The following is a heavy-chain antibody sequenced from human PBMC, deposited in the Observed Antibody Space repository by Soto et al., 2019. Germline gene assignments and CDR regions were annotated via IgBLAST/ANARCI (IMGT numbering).Heavy chain of an antibody. J-gene: IGHJ4*02. V-gene: IGHV3-21*04. D-gene: IGHD6-13*01. CDR3: AKADYSYSWAPGDY. CDR1: GFTFSRYS. CDR2: IISSSGSHPLLVLV. Sequence: GGSLRLSCAASGFTFSRYSMNWVRQAPGKGLEWVSFIISSSGSHPLLVLVVYADSMKGRFTISRDNAKNSLYLQMNSLRAEDTALYYCAKADYSYSWAPGDYWGQGTLVTVSS.